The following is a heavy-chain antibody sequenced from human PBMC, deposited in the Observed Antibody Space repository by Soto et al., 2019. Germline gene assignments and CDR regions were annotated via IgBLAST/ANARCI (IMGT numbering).Heavy chain of an antibody. CDR3: ARVTIFGVVTAYYGMGV. Sequence: ASVKVSCKASGYTFTSYGISWVRQAPGQGLEWMGWISAYNGNTNYAQKLQGRVTMTTDTSTSTAYMELRSLRSEDTAVYYCARVTIFGVVTAYYGMGVWGQGTTVTVSS. D-gene: IGHD3-3*01. J-gene: IGHJ6*02. CDR1: GYTFTSYG. V-gene: IGHV1-18*01. CDR2: ISAYNGNT.